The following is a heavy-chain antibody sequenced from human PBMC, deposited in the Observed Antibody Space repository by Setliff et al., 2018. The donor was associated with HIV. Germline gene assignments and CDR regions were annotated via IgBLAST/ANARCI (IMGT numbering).Heavy chain of an antibody. J-gene: IGHJ6*03. CDR1: GYSINSGYY. CDR2: IYHSGST. CDR3: ARGPPRTSAYSRYYYYYMDV. V-gene: IGHV4-38-2*01. Sequence: SETLSLTCAVSGYSINSGYYWGWIRQPPGKGLEWIGTIYHSGSTNYNPSLKSRVTISVDTSKKQFSLKLTSVTAADTALYYCARGPPRTSAYSRYYYYYMDVWGKGTTVTVSS. D-gene: IGHD6-25*01.